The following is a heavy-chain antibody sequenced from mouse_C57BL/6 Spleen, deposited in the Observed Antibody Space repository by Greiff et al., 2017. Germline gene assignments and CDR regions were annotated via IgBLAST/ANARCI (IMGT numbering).Heavy chain of an antibody. CDR2: INPNDGTT. J-gene: IGHJ2*01. Sequence: EVKLHQSGPELVKPGASVKISCKASGYSFTDYNMTWVKQSNGKSLEWIGVINPNDGTTSYNQKFKGKATYTVDQSASTSFMQLNSLTSEDSAVYYCARNFDYDFYVDYWGQGTTLTVSS. V-gene: IGHV1-39*01. CDR1: GYSFTDYN. D-gene: IGHD2-4*01. CDR3: ARNFDYDFYVDY.